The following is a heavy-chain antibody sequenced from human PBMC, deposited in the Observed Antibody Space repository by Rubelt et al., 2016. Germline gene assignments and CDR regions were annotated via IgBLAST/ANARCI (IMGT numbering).Heavy chain of an antibody. J-gene: IGHJ4*02. D-gene: IGHD1-26*01. CDR3: AGTPGWELLNPFDY. CDR2: IIPIFGTA. V-gene: IGHV1-69*06. Sequence: WMGGIIPIFGTANYAQKFQGRVTMTEDTSTDTAYMELSSLRSEDTAVYYCAGTPGWELLNPFDYWGQGTLVTVSS.